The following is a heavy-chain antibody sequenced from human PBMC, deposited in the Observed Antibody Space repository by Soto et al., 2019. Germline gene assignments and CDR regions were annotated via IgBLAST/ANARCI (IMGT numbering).Heavy chain of an antibody. CDR1: GYTFTGYY. CDR3: ARGSIAVAGTMDY. CDR2: INPNSGGT. D-gene: IGHD6-19*01. J-gene: IGHJ4*02. V-gene: IGHV1-2*02. Sequence: ASVKVSCKASGYTFTGYYMHWVRQAPGQGLEWMGWINPNSGGTNYAQKFQGRVTMTRDTSISTAYMELSRLRSDDTAVYYCARGSIAVAGTMDYWGQGTLGTSPQ.